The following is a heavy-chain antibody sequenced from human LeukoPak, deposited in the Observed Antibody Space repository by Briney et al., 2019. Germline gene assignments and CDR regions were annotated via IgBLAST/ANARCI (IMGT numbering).Heavy chain of an antibody. Sequence: PSETLSLTCTVSGGSISSGDYSWSWIRQPPGKGLECIGIISYSGSTYYSSSLQSRVTISVDTSKNQLSLRLNSVTAADTAVYYCAREGGSGRPFDYWGRGILVTVSS. CDR2: ISYSGST. V-gene: IGHV4-39*07. CDR3: AREGGSGRPFDY. CDR1: GGSISSGDYS. J-gene: IGHJ4*02. D-gene: IGHD3-10*01.